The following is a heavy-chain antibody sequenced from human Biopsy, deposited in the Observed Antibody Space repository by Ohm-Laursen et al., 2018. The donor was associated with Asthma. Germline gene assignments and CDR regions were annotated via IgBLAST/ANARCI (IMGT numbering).Heavy chain of an antibody. CDR3: AKRRGYSGHDNDY. CDR2: ISYDGNHK. Sequence: SLRLSCAASGFMFRSFGRHWVRQAPGKGLERVAVISYDGNHKFYEDSVKGRFTISRDNSKNTLYLQMNSLRTEDTAVYYCAKRRGYSGHDNDYWGQGTLVIVSS. CDR1: GFMFRSFG. D-gene: IGHD5-12*01. J-gene: IGHJ4*02. V-gene: IGHV3-30*18.